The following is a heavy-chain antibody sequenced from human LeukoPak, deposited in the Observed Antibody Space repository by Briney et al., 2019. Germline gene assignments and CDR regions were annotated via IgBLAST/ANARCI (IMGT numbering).Heavy chain of an antibody. CDR3: ARVELWFGDPQNWFDP. CDR1: GGTFSSYA. V-gene: IGHV1-69*04. Sequence: SVKVSCKASGGTFSSYAISWVRQAPGQGLEWMGRIIPILGIANYAQKFQGRVTITADKSTSTAYMELSSLRSEDTAVYYCARVELWFGDPQNWFDPWGQGTLVTVSS. CDR2: IIPILGIA. D-gene: IGHD3-10*01. J-gene: IGHJ5*02.